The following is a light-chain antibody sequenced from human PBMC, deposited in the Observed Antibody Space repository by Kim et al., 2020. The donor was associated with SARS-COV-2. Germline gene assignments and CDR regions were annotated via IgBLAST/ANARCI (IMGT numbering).Light chain of an antibody. CDR2: DAS. V-gene: IGKV3-20*01. Sequence: EIVLTQSPGTLSLSPGERATLSCRASQSVTSSYLAWYQQRPGQAPRLLIYDASSRATGIPDRFSGSGSGTDFTLTISKLEPEDLAVYYCQQYGNSPMTFGEGTKVDIK. CDR1: QSVTSSY. J-gene: IGKJ4*01. CDR3: QQYGNSPMT.